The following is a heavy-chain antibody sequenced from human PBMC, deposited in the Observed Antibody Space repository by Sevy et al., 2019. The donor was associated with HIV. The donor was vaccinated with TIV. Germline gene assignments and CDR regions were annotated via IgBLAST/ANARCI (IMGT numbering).Heavy chain of an antibody. J-gene: IGHJ4*02. CDR3: ARASVYGLHLXESLTX. D-gene: IGHD3-16*01. CDR1: GXTFXSYA. V-gene: IGHV1-69*13. CDR2: IIPIFGTA. Sequence: ASVKVSCKAXGXTFXSYAXSWVRQAPGQGLEWMGGIIPIFGTANYAQKFQGRVTITADESTSTAYMELSSLRSEDTAVYYCARASVYGLHLXESLTXWGQGTLVTVSS.